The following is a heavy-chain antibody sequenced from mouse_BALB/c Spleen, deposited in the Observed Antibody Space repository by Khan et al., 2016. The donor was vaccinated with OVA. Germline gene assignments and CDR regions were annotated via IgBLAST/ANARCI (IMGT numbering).Heavy chain of an antibody. CDR3: TRHGYVAWFTY. Sequence: EVQLVESGPELMKPGASVKISCKASGYSFTSYYIHWMIESHGTSLEWIGYIDPFSGATTYNQKFKGKATLTVDKSSNTAYIHLRNLTSEDSAVDYCTRHGYVAWFTYWGQGTLVTVSA. CDR1: GYSFTSYY. D-gene: IGHD2-2*01. J-gene: IGHJ3*01. V-gene: IGHV1-31*01. CDR2: IDPFSGAT.